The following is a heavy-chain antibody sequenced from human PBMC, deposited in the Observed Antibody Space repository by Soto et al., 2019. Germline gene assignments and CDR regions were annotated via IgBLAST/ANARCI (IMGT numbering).Heavy chain of an antibody. J-gene: IGHJ3*02. CDR3: ARGRGGTYDAFDI. D-gene: IGHD1-26*01. CDR1: SGSIGTYF. CDR2: IYYSGTT. V-gene: IGHV4-59*01. Sequence: QVQLRESGPGLVKPSETLSLTCTVSSGSIGTYFWSWIRQPPGKGLEWIGYIYYSGTTNYNPSLKSRVTIFLYTSKNQFSLRRSSVTAADTAVYYCARGRGGTYDAFDIWGQGTLVTVSS.